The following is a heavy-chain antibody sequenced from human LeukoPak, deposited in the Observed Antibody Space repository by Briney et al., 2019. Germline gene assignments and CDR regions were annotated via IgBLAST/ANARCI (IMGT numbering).Heavy chain of an antibody. Sequence: SETLSLTCAVYGGSFSGYYWSWIRQPPGKGLEWMGYIHYSGSTNHNPSLKSRVTISVDTSKNQLSLKLTSVLAADTAVYYCARGKDYYDTSGYPTFHYWGQGTLVTVSS. J-gene: IGHJ4*02. CDR3: ARGKDYYDTSGYPTFHY. CDR1: GGSFSGYY. CDR2: IHYSGST. D-gene: IGHD3-22*01. V-gene: IGHV4-59*01.